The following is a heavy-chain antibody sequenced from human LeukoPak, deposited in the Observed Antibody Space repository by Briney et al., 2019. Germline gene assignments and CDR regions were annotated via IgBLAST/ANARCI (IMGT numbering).Heavy chain of an antibody. CDR3: AKRGVVIRVILVGFHKEAYYFES. V-gene: IGHV3-48*01. CDR1: GFSFSRYG. D-gene: IGHD3/OR15-3a*01. J-gene: IGHJ4*02. Sequence: GGSLRLSCAASGFSFSRYGMKWVRQAPGKGLEWLSYIRSSDSTTYYADSVKGRFTISRDNPKNTLYLQMNSLRAEDTAVYFCAKRGVVIRVILVGFHKEAYYFESWGQGALVTVSS. CDR2: IRSSDSTT.